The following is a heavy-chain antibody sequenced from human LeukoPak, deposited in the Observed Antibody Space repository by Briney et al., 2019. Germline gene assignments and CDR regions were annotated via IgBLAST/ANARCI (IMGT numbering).Heavy chain of an antibody. V-gene: IGHV3-30*02. CDR2: IRYDGSNK. CDR1: GFTFSSYG. CDR3: AKGVGYCSSTSCYYYYYYMDV. Sequence: GGSLRLSCAASGFTFSSYGMHWVRQAPGKGLEWVAFIRYDGSNKYYAGSVKGRFTISRDNSKNTLYLQMNSLRAEDTAVYYCAKGVGYCSSTSCYYYYYYMDVWGKGTTVTVSS. D-gene: IGHD2-2*01. J-gene: IGHJ6*03.